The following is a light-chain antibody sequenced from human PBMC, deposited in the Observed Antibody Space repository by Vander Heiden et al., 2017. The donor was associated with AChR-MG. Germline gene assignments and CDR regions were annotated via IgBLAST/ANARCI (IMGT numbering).Light chain of an antibody. Sequence: QSVLPQPPSVSGAPGQRVTIPCTASSTNIGADDDVHWYQQLPGTAPKLLIYGNSNRPSGVPDRFSDSKSGTSASLAITGLQAEDEADYYCQSYDSSLSGLVFGGGTKLTVL. CDR3: QSYDSSLSGLV. CDR2: GNS. CDR1: STNIGADDD. V-gene: IGLV1-40*01. J-gene: IGLJ3*02.